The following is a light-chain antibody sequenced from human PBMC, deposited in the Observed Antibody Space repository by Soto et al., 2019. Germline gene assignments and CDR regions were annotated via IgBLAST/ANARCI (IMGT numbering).Light chain of an antibody. Sequence: EIELTQSPGTLSLYPGERATLSCRASQSVSSSYLGWYQQKPGQAPRLLIYVASSRATGIPDRFSGSGSGTDFTLTISRLEPEDFAVYYCQQYGSSPLTFGGGTKVDIK. CDR2: VAS. J-gene: IGKJ4*01. CDR3: QQYGSSPLT. CDR1: QSVSSSY. V-gene: IGKV3-20*01.